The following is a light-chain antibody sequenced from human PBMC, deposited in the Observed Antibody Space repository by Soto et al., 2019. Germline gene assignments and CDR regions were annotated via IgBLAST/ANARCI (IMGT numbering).Light chain of an antibody. CDR2: EVR. J-gene: IGLJ1*01. Sequence: QSALTQPASVSGSPRQSITISCTGTSSDVGGYNYVSWYQQHPGKVPKLMIYEVRNRPSGVSSRFSGSKSGNTASLTISELQAEDEADYYCSSYTSSNTYVFGTGTKLTVL. CDR1: SSDVGGYNY. V-gene: IGLV2-14*01. CDR3: SSYTSSNTYV.